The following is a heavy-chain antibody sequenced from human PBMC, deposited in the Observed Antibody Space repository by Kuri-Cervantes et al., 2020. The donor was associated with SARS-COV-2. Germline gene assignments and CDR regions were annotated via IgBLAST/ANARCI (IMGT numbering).Heavy chain of an antibody. CDR3: ARGEITMVRGVIGAGWFDP. V-gene: IGHV3-74*01. Sequence: ETLSLTCAASGFTFSSYWMHWVRQAPGKGLVWVSRINSDGSSTSYADSVKGRFTISRDNAKNTLYLQMNSLRAEDTAVYYCARGEITMVRGVIGAGWFDPWGQGTLVTVSS. D-gene: IGHD3-10*01. J-gene: IGHJ5*02. CDR1: GFTFSSYW. CDR2: INSDGSST.